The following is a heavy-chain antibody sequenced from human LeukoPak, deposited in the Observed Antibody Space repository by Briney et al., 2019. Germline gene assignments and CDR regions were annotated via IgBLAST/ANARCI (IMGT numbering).Heavy chain of an antibody. CDR3: ARAPSSGWYGFDY. Sequence: GSLRLSCAASGFTVSSNYMSWVRQAPGKGLEWVSIIYSGGSTFYADSVKGRFTISRDNSKNTLYLQMNSLRAEDTAVYYCARAPSSGWYGFDYWGQGTLVTVSS. CDR1: GFTVSSNY. V-gene: IGHV3-53*01. CDR2: IYSGGST. J-gene: IGHJ4*02. D-gene: IGHD6-19*01.